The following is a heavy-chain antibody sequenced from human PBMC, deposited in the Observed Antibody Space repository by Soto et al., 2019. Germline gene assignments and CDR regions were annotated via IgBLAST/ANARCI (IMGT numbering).Heavy chain of an antibody. D-gene: IGHD2-21*02. Sequence: SETLSLTCTVSGGSISSSSYYGGWIRQPPGKGLEWIGSIYYSGSTYYNPSLKSRVTISVDTSKNQFSLKLSSVTAADTAVYYCARLNCGGDCYYASGVPRFYYYGMDVWGQGTTVT. CDR3: ARLNCGGDCYYASGVPRFYYYGMDV. CDR1: GGSISSSSYY. J-gene: IGHJ6*02. V-gene: IGHV4-39*01. CDR2: IYYSGST.